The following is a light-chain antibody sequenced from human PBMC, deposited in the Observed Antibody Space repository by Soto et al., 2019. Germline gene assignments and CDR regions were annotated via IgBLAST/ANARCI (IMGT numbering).Light chain of an antibody. V-gene: IGLV2-14*03. CDR3: SSYAGSSTLDV. J-gene: IGLJ1*01. CDR1: SSDVGAYIY. Sequence: QSSLTQPASVSGSPGQSITISCTGTSSDVGAYIYVSWYQQHPGKAPKLMIYDVSNRPSGISNRFSGSKSGNTASLTISGLQAEDEADYYGSSYAGSSTLDVFGTGTKVTV. CDR2: DVS.